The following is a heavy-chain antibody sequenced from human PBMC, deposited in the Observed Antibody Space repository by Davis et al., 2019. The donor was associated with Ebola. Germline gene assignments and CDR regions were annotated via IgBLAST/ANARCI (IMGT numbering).Heavy chain of an antibody. CDR2: IWFDGSNK. CDR1: GFIFSDYG. D-gene: IGHD6-19*01. Sequence: GGSLRLSCATSGFIFSDYGMHWVRQAPGKGLEWVAVIWFDGSNKYYADSVKGRFTISRDNSKNPLYLQMNSLRTEDTALYYCAKDMVQWLVTLGIYGMDVWGQGTTVTVSS. V-gene: IGHV3-33*03. J-gene: IGHJ6*02. CDR3: AKDMVQWLVTLGIYGMDV.